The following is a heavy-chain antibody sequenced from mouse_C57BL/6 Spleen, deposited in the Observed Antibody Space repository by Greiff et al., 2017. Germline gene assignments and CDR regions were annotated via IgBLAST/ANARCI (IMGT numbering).Heavy chain of an antibody. CDR2: IYPSDSET. Sequence: QVQLKQPGAELVRPGSSVKLSCKASGYTFTSYWMDWVKQRPGQGLEWIGNIYPSDSETHYNQKFKDKATLTVDKSSSTAYMQLSSLTSEDSAVYYWARGGMGVRDLDYWGKGTTLTVSS. V-gene: IGHV1-61*01. CDR1: GYTFTSYW. J-gene: IGHJ2*01. CDR3: ARGGMGVRDLDY. D-gene: IGHD5-1*01.